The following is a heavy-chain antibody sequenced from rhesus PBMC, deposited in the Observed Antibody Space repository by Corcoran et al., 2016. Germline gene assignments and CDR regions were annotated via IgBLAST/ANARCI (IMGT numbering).Heavy chain of an antibody. Sequence: QLQLQESGPGLVKPSETLSLTCAVSGGSISSNYWSWIRQPPGKGLEWIGRISGGGGSTDYNPSPKSRVTISTDTSKNQFSLKLSSVTAADTAVYYCARGPYYYNFWSGENSLDVWGRGVLVTVSS. CDR2: ISGGGGST. V-gene: IGHV4-173*01. J-gene: IGHJ5-2*02. CDR3: ARGPYYYNFWSGENSLDV. CDR1: GGSISSNY. D-gene: IGHD3-3*01.